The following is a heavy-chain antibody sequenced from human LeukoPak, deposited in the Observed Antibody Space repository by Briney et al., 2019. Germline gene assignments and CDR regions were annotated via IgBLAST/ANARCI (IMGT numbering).Heavy chain of an antibody. CDR1: GGSISSYY. J-gene: IGHJ4*02. D-gene: IGHD3-3*01. CDR3: ARSPYLSGYVDY. V-gene: IGHV4-4*07. Sequence: SETLSLTCTVSGGSISSYYWSWIRQPAGKGLEWIGRFYTSGSTNYNPSLKSRVTMSVDTSKNQFSLKLSSVTTADTAVYYGARSPYLSGYVDYWGQGTLVTVSS. CDR2: FYTSGST.